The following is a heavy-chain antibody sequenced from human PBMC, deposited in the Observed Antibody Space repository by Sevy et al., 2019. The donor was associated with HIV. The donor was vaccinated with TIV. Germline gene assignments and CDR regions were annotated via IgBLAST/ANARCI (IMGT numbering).Heavy chain of an antibody. Sequence: GGSLRLSCAASGFTFSSYSMNWVRQAPGKGLEWVSSISSSSSYIYYADSVKGRFTISRDNAKNSLYLQMNSLRAEDTAVYYCAREAGAAAGTTYWGQGTLVTVSS. V-gene: IGHV3-21*01. CDR2: ISSSSSYI. J-gene: IGHJ4*02. D-gene: IGHD6-13*01. CDR1: GFTFSSYS. CDR3: AREAGAAAGTTY.